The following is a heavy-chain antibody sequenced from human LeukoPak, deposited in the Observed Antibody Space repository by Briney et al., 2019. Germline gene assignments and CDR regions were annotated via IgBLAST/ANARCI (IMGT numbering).Heavy chain of an antibody. CDR3: AKARIAAAGTGAFDV. D-gene: IGHD6-13*01. Sequence: PGRSLRLSCAASGFTFSSYAMHWVRQAPGKGLEWVSAFSATDGSAQYAESVKGRFTISRDNSKNSLYLQMNSLRDEDTAVYYCAKARIAAAGTGAFDVWGQGTMVTVSS. CDR1: GFTFSSYA. J-gene: IGHJ3*01. V-gene: IGHV3-23*01. CDR2: FSATDGSA.